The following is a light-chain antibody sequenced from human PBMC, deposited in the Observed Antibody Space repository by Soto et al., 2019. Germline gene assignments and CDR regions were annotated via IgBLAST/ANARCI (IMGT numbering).Light chain of an antibody. CDR3: SSYTSSNTVV. V-gene: IGLV2-14*01. CDR1: SSDVGGYNY. J-gene: IGLJ2*01. CDR2: DVS. Sequence: QSVLTQPASVSGSPGQSITISCTGTSSDVGGYNYVSWYQQHPGKAPKLMIYDVSNRPSGVSNRFSGSKSGNTASLTISGLQVEDEADYYCSSYTSSNTVVFGGGTKLTVL.